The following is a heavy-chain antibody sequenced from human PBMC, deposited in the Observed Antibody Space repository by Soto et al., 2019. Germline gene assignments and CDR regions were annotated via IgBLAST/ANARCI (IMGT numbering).Heavy chain of an antibody. V-gene: IGHV4-59*01. CDR3: ARDRNKLWKNDAFDI. Sequence: QVQLHESGPGLVKPSETLSLTCSVSGGSMNSYYWSWIRQSPGKGLEWLGYIYYSGDTKYNPSLQSRIPISVDTTKNHFSLRLTSVTAADTAVYYCARDRNKLWKNDAFDIWGQGTMVTVSS. CDR2: IYYSGDT. D-gene: IGHD3-3*01. J-gene: IGHJ3*02. CDR1: GGSMNSYY.